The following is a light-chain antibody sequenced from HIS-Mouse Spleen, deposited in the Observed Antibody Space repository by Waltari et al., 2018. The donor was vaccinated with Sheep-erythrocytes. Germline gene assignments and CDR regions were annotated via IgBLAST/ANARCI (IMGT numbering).Light chain of an antibody. V-gene: IGKV1-12*01. CDR3: RQANSFPIT. J-gene: IGKJ5*01. CDR2: AAS. Sequence: DIQMTQSPSSVSASVGDIVTITCRATQGIRSWLAWYQQKPGKAPKLPIYAASSLQSGVPSRFSGRGSGTDFTLPLRSLQPEDFATYYCRQANSFPITFGEGTRLEIK. CDR1: QGIRSW.